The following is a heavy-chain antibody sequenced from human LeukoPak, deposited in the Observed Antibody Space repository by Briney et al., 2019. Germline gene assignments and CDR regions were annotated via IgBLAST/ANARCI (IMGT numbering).Heavy chain of an antibody. V-gene: IGHV4-38-2*01. CDR2: IYYSGST. CDR1: GFTFSNAW. Sequence: PGGSLRLSCAASGFTFSNAWMSWVRQAPGKGLEWIGSIYYSGSTYYNPSLKSRVTISVDTSKNQFSLKLSSVTAADTAVYYCARSLRYFDWLLLGYWGQGTLVTVSS. J-gene: IGHJ4*02. D-gene: IGHD3-9*01. CDR3: ARSLRYFDWLLLGY.